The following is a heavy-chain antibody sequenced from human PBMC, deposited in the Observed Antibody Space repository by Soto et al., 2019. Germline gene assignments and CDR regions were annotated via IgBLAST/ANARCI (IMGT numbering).Heavy chain of an antibody. CDR1: GDTFSNYV. J-gene: IGHJ3*02. CDR3: ASDTSAAGSFRAEGSDI. Sequence: QVQLVQSGAEVKKPGSSVKVACKVSGDTFSNYVINWVRQAPGQGLEWMGGIVPIFRTANYAQKFQGRVTITADEFTIIAYMELIAVRSDDRDTYYCASDTSAAGSFRAEGSDIWGQGTLVTVSS. D-gene: IGHD6-13*01. CDR2: IVPIFRTA. V-gene: IGHV1-69*12.